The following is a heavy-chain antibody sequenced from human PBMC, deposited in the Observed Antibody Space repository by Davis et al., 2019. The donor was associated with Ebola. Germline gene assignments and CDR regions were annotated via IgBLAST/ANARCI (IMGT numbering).Heavy chain of an antibody. CDR3: AGYCSGGSCYGYYYGMDV. Sequence: MPGGSLRLSCAASGFTFSSYSMNWVRQPPGKGLEWIGELNHSGSTNYNPFLKSRVTISVDTSKNQFSLKLSSVTAADTAVYYCAGYCSGGSCYGYYYGMDVWGQGTTVTVSS. CDR2: LNHSGST. V-gene: IGHV4-34*08. J-gene: IGHJ6*02. D-gene: IGHD2-15*01. CDR1: GFTFSSYS.